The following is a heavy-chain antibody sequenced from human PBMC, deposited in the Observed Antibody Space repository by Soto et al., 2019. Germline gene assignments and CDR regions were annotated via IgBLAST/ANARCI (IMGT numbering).Heavy chain of an antibody. Sequence: QVQLQESGPGLVKPSETLSLTCTVSGGSVSRHHWTWIRQPPGKGLEWIGDYSDSASYSPPLKSRLTISADTSKNQFPLKLTSVTAADTAVYYCATYSRGEGGRGYWGQGALVTVSS. D-gene: IGHD6-19*01. CDR1: GGSVSRHH. CDR2: DYSDSA. CDR3: ATYSRGEGGRGY. V-gene: IGHV4-59*08. J-gene: IGHJ4*02.